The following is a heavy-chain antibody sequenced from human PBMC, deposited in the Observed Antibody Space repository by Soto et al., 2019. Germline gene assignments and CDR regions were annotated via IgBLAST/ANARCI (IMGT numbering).Heavy chain of an antibody. J-gene: IGHJ3*02. CDR2: IYYSGST. CDR1: GGSISSSSYY. D-gene: IGHD3-22*01. V-gene: IGHV4-39*01. Sequence: TSETLSLTCTVSGGSISSSSYYWGWIRQPPGKGLEGIGSIYYSGSTYYNPSLKSRVTISEDTSKNQFSLTMNSVTAAYTAVYYCARVTMRVEADKIQAAFDIWGQGTVVTVSS. CDR3: ARVTMRVEADKIQAAFDI.